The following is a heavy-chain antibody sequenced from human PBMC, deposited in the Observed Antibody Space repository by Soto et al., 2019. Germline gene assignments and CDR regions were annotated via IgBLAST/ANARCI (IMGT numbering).Heavy chain of an antibody. Sequence: ASVKVSCRASGGTFTSYYMHWVRQAPGQGLEWMGIINPSGGSTSYAQKFQGRVTMTRDTSTSTVYMELSSLRSEDTAVYYCARDRTYGQTDYYYYGMDVWGQGTTVTVSS. D-gene: IGHD4-17*01. CDR1: GGTFTSYY. CDR2: INPSGGST. V-gene: IGHV1-46*01. CDR3: ARDRTYGQTDYYYYGMDV. J-gene: IGHJ6*02.